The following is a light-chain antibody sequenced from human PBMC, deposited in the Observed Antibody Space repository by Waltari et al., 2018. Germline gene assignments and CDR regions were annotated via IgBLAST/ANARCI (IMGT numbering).Light chain of an antibody. CDR3: QQYGSSPWT. CDR1: QSVRSRY. V-gene: IGKV3-20*01. CDR2: GAS. J-gene: IGKJ1*01. Sequence: IVLTQSPGTLSLSPGERATLSCRASQSVRSRYLAWFQQKPGQAPRLLIYGASTRATGIPDRFSGSGSGTDFTLTISRLEPEDFAVYYCQQYGSSPWTFGQGTRVEIK.